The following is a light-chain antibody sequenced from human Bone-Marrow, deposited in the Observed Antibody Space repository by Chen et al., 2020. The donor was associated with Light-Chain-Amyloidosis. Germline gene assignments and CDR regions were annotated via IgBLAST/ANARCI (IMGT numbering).Light chain of an antibody. CDR3: QQYGTSPLT. J-gene: IGKJ4*01. Sequence: EIVLTQSPGTLSLSPGEGANLSCRASQTISSNYLTWYQQKFGQAPRLRIYGSSSRATGIPDRFTGSGSGTDFTLTINRLEPEDFAMYYCQQYGTSPLTFGGGTKVEIK. V-gene: IGKV3-20*01. CDR1: QTISSNY. CDR2: GSS.